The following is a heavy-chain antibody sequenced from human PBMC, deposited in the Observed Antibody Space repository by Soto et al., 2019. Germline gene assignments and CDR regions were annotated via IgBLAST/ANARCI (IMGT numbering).Heavy chain of an antibody. V-gene: IGHV4-61*01. J-gene: IGHJ1*01. CDR2: IYYSGST. CDR1: GGSVSSGSYY. Sequence: SETLSLTCTVSGGSVSSGSYYWSWIRQPPGKGLEWIGYIYYSGSTNYNPSLKSRVTRSVDTSKNQFSLKLSSVTAADTAVYYCARDSRLGDSSRPYFQHWGQGTLVTVSS. D-gene: IGHD3-22*01. CDR3: ARDSRLGDSSRPYFQH.